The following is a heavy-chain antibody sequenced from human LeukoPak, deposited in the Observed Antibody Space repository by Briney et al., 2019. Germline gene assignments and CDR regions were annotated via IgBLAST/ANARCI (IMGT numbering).Heavy chain of an antibody. Sequence: PGGSLRLSCAASGFTISTSVVHWVRQAPGKGLEWVAVMSSGGTIKLYTDSVKGRFSISRDNSKNTLFLQMNSLRVDDTAVYYCARDLLSPAPDYFDAWGQGTVVTVSS. CDR2: MSSGGTIK. V-gene: IGHV3-30-3*01. CDR1: GFTISTSV. D-gene: IGHD2-2*01. J-gene: IGHJ4*02. CDR3: ARDLLSPAPDYFDA.